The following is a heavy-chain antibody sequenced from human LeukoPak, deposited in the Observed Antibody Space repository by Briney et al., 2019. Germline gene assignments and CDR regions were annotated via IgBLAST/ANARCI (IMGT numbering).Heavy chain of an antibody. Sequence: GGSLSLSCEASGFTFSHYAMLWVRRAPGRGLEWVALISYDGNTKHYAGSVKCRFTITRENSKNTLSLQISGLRSEDSAVYYCAKDLHYYGPGSSPQYWGQGTLGTVSS. CDR1: GFTFSHYA. V-gene: IGHV3-30*18. J-gene: IGHJ4*02. CDR2: ISYDGNTK. D-gene: IGHD3-10*01. CDR3: AKDLHYYGPGSSPQY.